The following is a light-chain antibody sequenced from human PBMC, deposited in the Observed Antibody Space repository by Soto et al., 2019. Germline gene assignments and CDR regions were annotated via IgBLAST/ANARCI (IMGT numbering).Light chain of an antibody. Sequence: DIQMTKSPSTLSASVGDRVTITCRASQSISSWLAWYQPKPGKAPKLLIYKASSLESGVPSRFSGCGSGTEFTLTISSLQPDDFATYDCQQYNSYPWTFGQGTKGEIK. V-gene: IGKV1-5*03. J-gene: IGKJ1*01. CDR2: KAS. CDR3: QQYNSYPWT. CDR1: QSISSW.